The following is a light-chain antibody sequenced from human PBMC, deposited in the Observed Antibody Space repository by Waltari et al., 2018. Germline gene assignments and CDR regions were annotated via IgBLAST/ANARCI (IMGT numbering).Light chain of an antibody. CDR1: SSDVGAFNY. Sequence: QSALTQPASLSGSPGQSITISCTGTSSDVGAFNYVSWYQQHPGKAPKVIIYEVGNRPSGVSTRFSGSKSGNTASLTISGRQAVDEADYYCNSYTTTSARVFGGGTRLTVL. CDR3: NSYTTTSARV. J-gene: IGLJ3*02. CDR2: EVG. V-gene: IGLV2-14*01.